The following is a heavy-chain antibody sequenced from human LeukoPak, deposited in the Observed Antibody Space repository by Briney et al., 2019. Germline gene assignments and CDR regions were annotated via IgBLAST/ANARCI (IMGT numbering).Heavy chain of an antibody. CDR3: VRLRWGGDCYSGRRSDAFDI. J-gene: IGHJ3*02. CDR2: ISGSGGST. CDR1: GFTFSSYA. D-gene: IGHD2-21*02. V-gene: IGHV3-23*01. Sequence: GGSLRLSCAASGFTFSSYAMSWVRQAPGKGLEWVSAISGSGGSTYYADSVKGRFTISRDNSKNTLYLQMNSLRAEDTAVYYCVRLRWGGDCYSGRRSDAFDIWGQGTMVTVSS.